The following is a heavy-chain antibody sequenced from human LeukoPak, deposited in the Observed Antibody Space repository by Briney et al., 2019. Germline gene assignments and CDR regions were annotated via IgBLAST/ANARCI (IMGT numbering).Heavy chain of an antibody. J-gene: IGHJ6*02. Sequence: PSQTLSLTCTVSGDSISSGPYHWSWIRQPPGKGLDWIGCIYHSGSTYYNPSLKSRVTISVDTSKNQFSLKLSSVTAADTAVYYCARHLDSEGPRYYYGSGSIYRPYYYYGMDVWGQGTTVTVSS. CDR3: ARHLDSEGPRYYYGSGSIYRPYYYYGMDV. CDR1: GDSISSGPYH. D-gene: IGHD3-10*01. CDR2: IYHSGST. V-gene: IGHV4-30-2*01.